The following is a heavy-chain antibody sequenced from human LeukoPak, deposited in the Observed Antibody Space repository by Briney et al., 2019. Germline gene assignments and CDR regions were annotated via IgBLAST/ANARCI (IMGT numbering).Heavy chain of an antibody. CDR3: TRDRQGPRLYEMDV. J-gene: IGHJ6*02. D-gene: IGHD2-15*01. V-gene: IGHV3-7*01. CDR1: GFTFSSYA. Sequence: PGGSLRLSCAASGFTFSSYAMSWVRQAPGKGLEWVANIKQDGSEKYYVDSVKGRFTISRDNAKNSLYLQMNSLRAEDTAVYSCTRDRQGPRLYEMDVWGQGTTVTVSS. CDR2: IKQDGSEK.